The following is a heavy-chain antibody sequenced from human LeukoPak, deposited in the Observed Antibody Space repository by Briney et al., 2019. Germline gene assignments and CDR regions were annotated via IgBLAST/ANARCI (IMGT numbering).Heavy chain of an antibody. J-gene: IGHJ4*02. V-gene: IGHV1-18*01. CDR1: GYTFTGYG. D-gene: IGHD3-3*01. CDR2: ISAYEGNT. Sequence: ASVKVSCKASGYTFTGYGITWVRQAPGQGLGWMGWISAYEGNTNYAQKFQGRVTMTTDTSTSTAYMELRSLRSDDTAVYYCARNAGSFPMKIFGVVIMGYCGQGTLVTVSS. CDR3: ARNAGSFPMKIFGVVIMGY.